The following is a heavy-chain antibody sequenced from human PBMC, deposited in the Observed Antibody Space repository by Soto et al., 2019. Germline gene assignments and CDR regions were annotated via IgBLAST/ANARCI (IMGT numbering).Heavy chain of an antibody. Sequence: SETLSLTCAVYGGSFSGYYWSWIRQPPGKGLEWIGEINHSGSTNYNPSLKSRVTISVDTSKNQFSLKLSSVTAADTAVYYCAILFLGYCSSTSCHDYWGQGTLVTVSS. CDR3: AILFLGYCSSTSCHDY. J-gene: IGHJ4*02. D-gene: IGHD2-2*01. CDR1: GGSFSGYY. CDR2: INHSGST. V-gene: IGHV4-34*01.